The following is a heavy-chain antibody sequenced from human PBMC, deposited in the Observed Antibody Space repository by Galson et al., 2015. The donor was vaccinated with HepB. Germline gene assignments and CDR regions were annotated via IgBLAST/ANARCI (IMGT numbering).Heavy chain of an antibody. Sequence: QVQLQESGPGLVKPSETLSLTCTVSGGSISSYYWSWIRQPPGKGLEWIGYIYYSGSTNYNPSLKSRVTISVDTSKNQFSLKLSSVTAADTAMYYCASPYSGSSGAFDIWGQGTMVTVSS. CDR3: ASPYSGSSGAFDI. J-gene: IGHJ3*02. V-gene: IGHV4-59*08. CDR1: GGSISSYY. CDR2: IYYSGST. D-gene: IGHD1-26*01.